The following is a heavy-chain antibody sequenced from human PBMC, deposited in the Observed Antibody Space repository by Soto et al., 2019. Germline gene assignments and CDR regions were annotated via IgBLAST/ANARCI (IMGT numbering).Heavy chain of an antibody. J-gene: IGHJ2*01. CDR3: ARDSRIAARRYWYFDL. V-gene: IGHV4-4*07. CDR1: GGSISSYY. D-gene: IGHD6-6*01. Sequence: QVQLQESGPGLVKPSETLSLTCTVSGGSISSYYWSWIRQPAGKGLEWIGRIYTSGSTNYNPSLKSRVTMSVDTSKNQFSLKLSSVTAADTAVYYCARDSRIAARRYWYFDLWGRGTLVTVSS. CDR2: IYTSGST.